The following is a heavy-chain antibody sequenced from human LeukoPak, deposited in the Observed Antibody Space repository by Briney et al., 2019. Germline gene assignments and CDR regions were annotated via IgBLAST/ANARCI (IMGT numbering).Heavy chain of an antibody. D-gene: IGHD5-12*01. V-gene: IGHV3-33*01. CDR3: ARGEGGCSGYEIDY. J-gene: IGHJ4*02. CDR2: ICSDGSNK. CDR1: GFTFSSYG. Sequence: PGGSLRLSCAASGFTFSSYGIHWVRQAPGKGLEWVAVICSDGSNKYYAGSVKGRFTISRDNSKNTLYLQMNSLRAEDTAVYFCARGEGGCSGYEIDYWGQGTLVTVSS.